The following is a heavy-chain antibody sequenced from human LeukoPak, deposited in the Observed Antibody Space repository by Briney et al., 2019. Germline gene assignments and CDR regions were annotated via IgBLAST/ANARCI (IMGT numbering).Heavy chain of an antibody. V-gene: IGHV3-30-3*01. Sequence: GGSLRLSCAASGFTFSSYAMHWVRQAPGKGLEWVAVISYDGSNKYYADSVKGRFTISRDNSKNTLYPQMNSLRAEDTAVYYCARDLDYDSSGYYSDWVPHFGYWGQGTLVTVSS. D-gene: IGHD3-22*01. CDR3: ARDLDYDSSGYYSDWVPHFGY. CDR1: GFTFSSYA. J-gene: IGHJ4*02. CDR2: ISYDGSNK.